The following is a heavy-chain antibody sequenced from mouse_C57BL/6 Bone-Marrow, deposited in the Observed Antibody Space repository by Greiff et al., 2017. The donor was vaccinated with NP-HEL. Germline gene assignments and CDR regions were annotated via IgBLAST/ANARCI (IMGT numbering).Heavy chain of an antibody. CDR1: GFTFSSYA. V-gene: IGHV5-4*01. CDR2: ISDGGSYT. Sequence: EVQLVESGGGLMKPGGSLKLSCAASGFTFSSYAMSWVRQTPEKRLEWVATISDGGSYTYYPDNVKGRFTISRDNAKNNLYLQMSHLKSEDTAMYYCARYYYGSSYGYFDYWGQGTTLTVSS. D-gene: IGHD1-1*01. CDR3: ARYYYGSSYGYFDY. J-gene: IGHJ2*01.